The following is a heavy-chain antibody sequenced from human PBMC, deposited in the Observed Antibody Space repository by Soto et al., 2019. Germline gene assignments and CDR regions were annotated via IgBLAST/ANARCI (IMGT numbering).Heavy chain of an antibody. V-gene: IGHV3-21*01. Sequence: GGSLRLSCAASGFTFSSYSMNWFRQGPGKGLEWVSSISSSSSYIYYADSVKGRFTISRDNAKNSLYLQMNSLRAEDTAVYYYARAGSSSSNWFDSWGQGTLVTVS. CDR2: ISSSSSYI. CDR3: ARAGSSSSNWFDS. J-gene: IGHJ5*01. D-gene: IGHD6-13*01. CDR1: GFTFSSYS.